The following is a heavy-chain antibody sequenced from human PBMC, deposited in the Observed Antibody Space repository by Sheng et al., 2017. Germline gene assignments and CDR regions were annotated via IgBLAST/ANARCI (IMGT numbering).Heavy chain of an antibody. CDR2: ISYDGTDQ. D-gene: IGHD1-26*01. V-gene: IGHV3-30*01. CDR3: ARDAGEDYYLFYYFAL. J-gene: IGHJ4*02. Sequence: VAVISYDGTDQYYADAVKGRFTVSRDNSKNTLFLQLTSLTVEDTAVYYCARDAGEDYYLFYYFALWGQGTLVTVSS.